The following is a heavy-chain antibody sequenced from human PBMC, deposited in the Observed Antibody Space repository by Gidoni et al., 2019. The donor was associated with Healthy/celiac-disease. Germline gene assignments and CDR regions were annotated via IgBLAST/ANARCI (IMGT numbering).Heavy chain of an antibody. CDR3: AKTLVGWEPFDAFDI. J-gene: IGHJ3*02. V-gene: IGHV1-2*02. D-gene: IGHD1-26*01. CDR1: GYTFTGYY. CDR2: INPNSGGT. Sequence: VQLVQSGAEVKKPGASVKVSCRASGYTFTGYYMHWVRQAPGQGLEWKGWINPNSGGTNYAQKFQGRVTMTRDTSISTAYMELSRLRSDDTAVYYCAKTLVGWEPFDAFDIWGQGTMVTVSS.